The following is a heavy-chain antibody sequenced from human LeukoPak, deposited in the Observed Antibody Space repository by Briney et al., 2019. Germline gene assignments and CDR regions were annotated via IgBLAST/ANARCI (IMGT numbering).Heavy chain of an antibody. D-gene: IGHD2-2*02. J-gene: IGHJ5*02. Sequence: ASVKVPCKASGGTFSSYAINWVRQAPGQGLEWMGGIIPIFGTANYAQRFQGRVTITTDESTSSAYMELSSLRSEDTAVYYCARGACSSTSCYTGIRFDPWGQGTLVTVSS. CDR1: GGTFSSYA. CDR2: IIPIFGTA. V-gene: IGHV1-69*05. CDR3: ARGACSSTSCYTGIRFDP.